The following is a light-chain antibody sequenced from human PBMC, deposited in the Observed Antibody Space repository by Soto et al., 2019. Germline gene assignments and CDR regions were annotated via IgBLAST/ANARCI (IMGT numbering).Light chain of an antibody. Sequence: EIVLTQSPGTLSLSPGERATLSCRASQSVSSSHLAWYQQKPGQAPRLLIYGASTRATGIPGRFSGSGSGTDFTLSISRLEPEDFAVYLCQQYGTSPITFGQGTRLGIK. J-gene: IGKJ5*01. CDR2: GAS. CDR3: QQYGTSPIT. V-gene: IGKV3-20*01. CDR1: QSVSSSH.